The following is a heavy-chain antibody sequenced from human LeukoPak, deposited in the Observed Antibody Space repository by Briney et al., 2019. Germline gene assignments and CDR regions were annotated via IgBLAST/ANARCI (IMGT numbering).Heavy chain of an antibody. CDR3: ARYPDSSRYPSGWAFDI. CDR1: GGSFSGYY. D-gene: IGHD3-22*01. V-gene: IGHV4-34*01. Sequence: SETLSLTCAVYGGSFSGYYWGWIRQPPGKGLEWIGSIYYSGSTYYNPSLKSRVTISVDTSKNQFSLKLSSVTAADTAVYYCARYPDSSRYPSGWAFDIWGQGTMVTVSS. CDR2: IYYSGST. J-gene: IGHJ3*02.